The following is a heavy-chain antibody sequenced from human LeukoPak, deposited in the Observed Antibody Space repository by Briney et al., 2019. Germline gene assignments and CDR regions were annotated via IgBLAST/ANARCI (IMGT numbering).Heavy chain of an antibody. V-gene: IGHV3-30*18. CDR1: GFTFSSYG. CDR2: ISYDGSNK. J-gene: IGHJ4*02. CDR3: AKDRSYDSSGYPDY. Sequence: GGSLRLSCAASGFTFSSYGIHWVRQAPGKGLEWVAVISYDGSNKYYADSVKGRFTISRDNSKNTLYLQMNSLRAEDTAVYYCAKDRSYDSSGYPDYWGQGTLVTVSS. D-gene: IGHD3-22*01.